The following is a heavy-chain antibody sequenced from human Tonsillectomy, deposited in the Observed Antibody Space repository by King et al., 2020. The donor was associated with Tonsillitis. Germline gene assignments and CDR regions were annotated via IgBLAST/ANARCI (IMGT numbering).Heavy chain of an antibody. CDR2: IYPGDSDT. D-gene: IGHD5-18*01. CDR3: ARAVGYSFGLGAFDI. J-gene: IGHJ3*02. Sequence: QLVQSGAEVKKPGESLKISCKGSGYSFTTYWIGWVRQMPGKGLEWMGIIYPGDSDTRNSPSFQGQVTISADKSINTAYLQWSSLKASDTAIYYCARAVGYSFGLGAFDIWGQGKMVTVSS. V-gene: IGHV5-51*01. CDR1: GYSFTTYW.